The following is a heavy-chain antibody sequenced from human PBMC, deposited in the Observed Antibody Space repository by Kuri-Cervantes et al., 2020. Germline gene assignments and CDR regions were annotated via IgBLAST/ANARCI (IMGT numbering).Heavy chain of an antibody. D-gene: IGHD2-15*01. J-gene: IGHJ6*02. CDR3: ARTEVAASHHYYYGMDV. CDR2: IKQDESEK. Sequence: ETLSLTCVASGFTFSGYWMNWVRQAPGKGPEWVANIKQDESEKYYVDSVKGRFTLSRDNAKNSLFLQMNSLRAEDTGVYYCARTEVAASHHYYYGMDVWGQGTTVTVSS. CDR1: GFTFSGYW. V-gene: IGHV3-7*01.